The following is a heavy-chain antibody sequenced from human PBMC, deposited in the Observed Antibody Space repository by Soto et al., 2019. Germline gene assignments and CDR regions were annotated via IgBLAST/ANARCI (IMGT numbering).Heavy chain of an antibody. CDR3: TTAHIVVVPAAPN. Sequence: GGSLRLSCAASGFTFSNAWMSWVRQAPGKGLEWVGRIKSKTDGGTTDYAAPVKGRFTISRDDSKNTLYLQMNSLKTEDTAVYYFTTAHIVVVPAAPNWGQGTLVTVSS. V-gene: IGHV3-15*01. J-gene: IGHJ4*02. CDR1: GFTFSNAW. CDR2: IKSKTDGGTT. D-gene: IGHD2-2*01.